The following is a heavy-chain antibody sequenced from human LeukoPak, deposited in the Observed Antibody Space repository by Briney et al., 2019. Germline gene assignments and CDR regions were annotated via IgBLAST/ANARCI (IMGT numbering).Heavy chain of an antibody. CDR2: IYYSGST. D-gene: IGHD7-27*01. CDR1: GGSISSSSCY. V-gene: IGHV4-39*01. Sequence: SETLSLTCTVSGGSISSSSCYWGWIRQPPGKGLEWIGSIYYSGSTYYNPSLKSRVTISVDTSKNQFSLKLSSVTAADTAVYYCARVVWGGDFHYSLDVWGKGTTVIVSS. J-gene: IGHJ6*03. CDR3: ARVVWGGDFHYSLDV.